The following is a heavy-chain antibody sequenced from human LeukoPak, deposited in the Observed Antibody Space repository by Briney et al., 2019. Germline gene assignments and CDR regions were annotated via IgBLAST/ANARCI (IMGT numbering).Heavy chain of an antibody. Sequence: GASVKVSCKASGYTFTGYFMHWVRQAPGQGLEWMGWINPNSGGTNYAQKFQGRVTMTRDTSISTAYMDLSRLRSDDTAVYYCATTKTPLGILEWLVYWGRGSLVTVSS. J-gene: IGHJ4*01. V-gene: IGHV1-2*02. CDR2: INPNSGGT. CDR1: GYTFTGYF. D-gene: IGHD3-3*01. CDR3: ATTKTPLGILEWLVY.